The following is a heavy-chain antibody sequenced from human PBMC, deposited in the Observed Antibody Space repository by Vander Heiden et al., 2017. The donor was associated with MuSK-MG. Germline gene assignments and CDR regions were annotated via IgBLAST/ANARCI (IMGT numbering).Heavy chain of an antibody. J-gene: IGHJ6*03. CDR1: GGTFSSYA. CDR2: IIPILGIA. CDR3: ARVPAQWLELSSDYYYYMDV. V-gene: IGHV1-69*04. Sequence: QVQLVQSGAEVKKPGSSVKVSCKASGGTFSSYAISWVRQAPGQGLEWMGGIIPILGIANYAQKFQGRVTITADESTSTAYMELSSLRSEDTAVYYCARVPAQWLELSSDYYYYMDVWGKGTTVTVSS. D-gene: IGHD6-19*01.